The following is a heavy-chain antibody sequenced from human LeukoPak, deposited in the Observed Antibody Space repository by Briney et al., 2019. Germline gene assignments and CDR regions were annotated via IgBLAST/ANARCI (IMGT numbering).Heavy chain of an antibody. V-gene: IGHV3-33*01. CDR1: GFTFNNYG. J-gene: IGHJ4*02. CDR3: ARERVVRGYSGYDFDY. D-gene: IGHD5-12*01. CDR2: IWFDGSNK. Sequence: GGSLRPSCAASGFTFNNYGIHWVRQAPGKGLEWVAVIWFDGSNKYYADSVKGRFTISRDNSKNTLYLQMNSLRAEDTAVYYCARERVVRGYSGYDFDYWGQGTLVIVSS.